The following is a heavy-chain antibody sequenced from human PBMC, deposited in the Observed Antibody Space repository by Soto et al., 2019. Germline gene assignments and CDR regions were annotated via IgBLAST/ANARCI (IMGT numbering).Heavy chain of an antibody. V-gene: IGHV3-23*01. Sequence: GGSLRLSCAASGFTFSSYAMYWVRQAPGKGLEWVSTISNSGNTYYADSVEGRFTVSRDNAKNSLYLQMDSLRAEDTAVYYCAGAFDFWGQGTLVTVSS. CDR3: AGAFDF. CDR2: ISNSGNT. J-gene: IGHJ3*01. CDR1: GFTFSSYA.